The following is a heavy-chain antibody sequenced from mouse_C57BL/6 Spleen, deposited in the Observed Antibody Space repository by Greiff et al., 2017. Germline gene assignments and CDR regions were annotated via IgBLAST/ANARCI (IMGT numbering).Heavy chain of an antibody. CDR2: IYPSDSET. CDR3: ARKDSSGYGY. Sequence: VQLQQPGAELVRPGSSVKLSCKASGYTFTSYWMDWVKQRPGQGLEWIGNIYPSDSETHYNQKFKDKATLTVDKSSSTAYMQLSSLTSEDSAVYYCARKDSSGYGYWGQGTLVTVSA. D-gene: IGHD3-2*02. V-gene: IGHV1-61*01. J-gene: IGHJ3*01. CDR1: GYTFTSYW.